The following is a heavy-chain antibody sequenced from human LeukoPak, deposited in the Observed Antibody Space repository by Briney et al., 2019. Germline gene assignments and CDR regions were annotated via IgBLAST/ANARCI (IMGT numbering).Heavy chain of an antibody. Sequence: SAPTLAKPTQTLTLTCTFLGFSRNTRGVGVVWIRQPPAKAMETHALIYWDDDKRYSSSLKSRLTITKDTSKNQVVLTMTNMDPVDTATYYCAHAEGRFLYWYFDRWGRGTLVSVSS. CDR3: AHAEGRFLYWYFDR. CDR2: IYWDDDK. J-gene: IGHJ2*01. V-gene: IGHV2-5*02. CDR1: GFSRNTRGVG.